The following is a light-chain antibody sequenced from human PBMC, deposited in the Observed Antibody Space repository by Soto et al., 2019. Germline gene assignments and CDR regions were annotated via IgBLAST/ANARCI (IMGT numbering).Light chain of an antibody. V-gene: IGLV2-8*01. J-gene: IGLJ3*02. CDR3: SSYAGSNNLL. CDR2: EVS. Sequence: QSALTQPPSASGSPGQSVTISCTGTSSDVGGYKYVSWYQQHPAKAPKLMIYEVSNRPSGVPDRFSGSKSGNTASLTVSGLQAEDEADYYCSSYAGSNNLLFGGGTKLTVL. CDR1: SSDVGGYKY.